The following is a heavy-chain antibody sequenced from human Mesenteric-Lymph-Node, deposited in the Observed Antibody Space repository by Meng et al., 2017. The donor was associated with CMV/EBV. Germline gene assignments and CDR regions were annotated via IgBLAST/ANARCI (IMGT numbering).Heavy chain of an antibody. Sequence: GGSLRLSCAASGFTFDDYAMHWVRQAPGKGLEWVAVISYDGSNKYYADSVKGRFTISRDNSKNTLYLQMNSLRAEDTAVYYCARGGDGEDFDYWGQGTLVTVSS. D-gene: IGHD4-17*01. CDR3: ARGGDGEDFDY. J-gene: IGHJ4*02. V-gene: IGHV3-30*04. CDR2: ISYDGSNK. CDR1: GFTFDDYA.